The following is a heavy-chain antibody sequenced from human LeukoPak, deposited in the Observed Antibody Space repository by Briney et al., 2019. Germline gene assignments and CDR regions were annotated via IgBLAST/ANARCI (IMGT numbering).Heavy chain of an antibody. V-gene: IGHV3-23*01. CDR2: ITGGGSGI. CDR3: AKWGDYDVLTGYYVSDY. D-gene: IGHD3-9*01. Sequence: GASLRLSCAASGFTFSNYAMSWVRQAPGKGLEWVSAITGGGSGIYYADSMKSRFTISRDNSKDTLYLQINSLRAEDTAVYYCAKWGDYDVLTGYYVSDYWGQGTLVTVSS. CDR1: GFTFSNYA. J-gene: IGHJ4*02.